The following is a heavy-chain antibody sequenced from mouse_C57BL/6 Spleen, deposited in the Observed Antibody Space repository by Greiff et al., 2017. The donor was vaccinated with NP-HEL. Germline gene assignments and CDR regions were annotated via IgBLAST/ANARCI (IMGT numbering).Heavy chain of an antibody. Sequence: EVHLVESGGGLVKPGGSLKLSCAASGFTFRSYAMSWVRQTPEKRLEWVATISDGGSYTYYPDNVKGRFTISRDNAKNNLYLQMSHLKSEDTAMYYCARDSNSAWFAYWGQGTLVTVSA. CDR1: GFTFRSYA. CDR3: ARDSNSAWFAY. V-gene: IGHV5-4*01. D-gene: IGHD2-5*01. CDR2: ISDGGSYT. J-gene: IGHJ3*01.